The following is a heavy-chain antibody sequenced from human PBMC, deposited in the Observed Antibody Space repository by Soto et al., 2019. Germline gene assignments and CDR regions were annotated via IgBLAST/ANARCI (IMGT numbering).Heavy chain of an antibody. Sequence: SETLSLTCTVSGGSISSYYWSWIRQPPGKGLEWIGYIYYSGSTNYNPSLKSRVTISVDTSKNQFSLKLSSVTAADTAVYYCARVPSDYGYYYYMDVWGKGTTVTVSS. CDR1: GGSISSYY. D-gene: IGHD4-17*01. J-gene: IGHJ6*03. V-gene: IGHV4-59*01. CDR3: ARVPSDYGYYYYMDV. CDR2: IYYSGST.